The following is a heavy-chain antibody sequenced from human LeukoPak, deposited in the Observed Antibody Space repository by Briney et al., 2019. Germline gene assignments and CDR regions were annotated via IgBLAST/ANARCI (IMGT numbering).Heavy chain of an antibody. CDR1: GYTFTSYD. Sequence: GASVKVSCKASGYTFTSYDINWVRQATGQGLEWMGWMNPNSGNTGYAQKFQGRVTMTRNTSISTAYMELSSLRSEDTAVYYCARGRGEQWPRVTTAWGQGTLVTVSS. J-gene: IGHJ5*02. CDR2: MNPNSGNT. D-gene: IGHD6-19*01. V-gene: IGHV1-8*01. CDR3: ARGRGEQWPRVTTA.